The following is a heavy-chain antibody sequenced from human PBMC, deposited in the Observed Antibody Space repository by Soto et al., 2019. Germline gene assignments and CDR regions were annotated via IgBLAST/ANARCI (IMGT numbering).Heavy chain of an antibody. J-gene: IGHJ6*03. Sequence: SETLSLTCAVYGGSFSGYYWSWIRQPPGKGLEWIGEINHSGSTNYNPSLKSRVTISVDTSKNQFSLKLSSVTAADTAVYYCARDPRYLTIFGVVPPRRMDVWGKGTTVTVSS. CDR2: INHSGST. V-gene: IGHV4-34*01. D-gene: IGHD3-3*01. CDR3: ARDPRYLTIFGVVPPRRMDV. CDR1: GGSFSGYY.